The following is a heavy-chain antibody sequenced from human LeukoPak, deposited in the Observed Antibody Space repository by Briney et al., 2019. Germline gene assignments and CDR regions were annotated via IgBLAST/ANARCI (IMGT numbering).Heavy chain of an antibody. J-gene: IGHJ4*02. CDR2: ISSSSSTI. V-gene: IGHV3-48*02. CDR1: GFTFTSYS. D-gene: IGHD3-10*01. CDR3: ARDRVPDY. Sequence: PGGPLRLSCAASGFTFTSYSMNWIRQAPRKGLEWVSYISSSSSTIYYADSVKGRFTISRDNAKNSLYLQMNSLRDADTAVYYCARDRVPDYWGQGTLVTVSS.